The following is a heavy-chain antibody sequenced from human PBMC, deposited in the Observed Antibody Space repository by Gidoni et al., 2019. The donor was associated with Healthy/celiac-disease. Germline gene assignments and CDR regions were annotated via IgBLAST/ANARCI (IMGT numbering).Heavy chain of an antibody. V-gene: IGHV3-66*02. Sequence: EVQLVESGGGLVQPGGSLRLSCAASGFTVSSVYMSWVRQAPGKGLEWVSLIYSGDSQYYADSVKGRFTILRDNSKNTLYLQMNSLRADDTAVYYCARDSVSSRYYYGMDVWGQGTTVTVSS. J-gene: IGHJ6*02. CDR2: IYSGDSQ. CDR1: GFTVSSVY. CDR3: ARDSVSSRYYYGMDV.